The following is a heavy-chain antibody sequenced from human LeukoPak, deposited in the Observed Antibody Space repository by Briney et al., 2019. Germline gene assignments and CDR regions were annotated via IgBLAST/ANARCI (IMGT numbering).Heavy chain of an antibody. V-gene: IGHV4-59*01. CDR1: GGSINTYY. D-gene: IGHD2-21*02. J-gene: IGHJ4*02. CDR3: ARGRRNDYYFDL. Sequence: PSETLSLTCSLSGGSINTYYWSWIRQPPGKGLEWIGNIYYSGSTNYSPSLRSRVTISVDTSKNQFSLKLTSVTAADTAVYYCARGRRNDYYFDLWGQGTLVTVSS. CDR2: IYYSGST.